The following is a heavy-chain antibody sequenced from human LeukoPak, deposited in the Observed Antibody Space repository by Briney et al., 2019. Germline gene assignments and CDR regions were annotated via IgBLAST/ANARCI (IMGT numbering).Heavy chain of an antibody. CDR2: IYSGGST. CDR1: GFTVSSNY. Sequence: AGGSLRLSCAASGFTVSSNYTSWVRQAPGKGLEWVSVIYSGGSTYYADSVKGRFTISRHNSKNTLYLQMNSLRAEDTAVYYCASGSYSLFDYWGQGTLVTVSS. D-gene: IGHD1-26*01. J-gene: IGHJ4*02. V-gene: IGHV3-53*04. CDR3: ASGSYSLFDY.